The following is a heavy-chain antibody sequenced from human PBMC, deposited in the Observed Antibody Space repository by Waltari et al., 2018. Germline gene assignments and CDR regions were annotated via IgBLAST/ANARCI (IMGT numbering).Heavy chain of an antibody. V-gene: IGHV4-39*01. CDR2: IYYSGST. CDR1: GGSISSSSYY. D-gene: IGHD5-18*01. Sequence: QLQLQESGPGLVKPSETLSLTCTVSGGSISSSSYYWGWIRQPPGKGLEWIGSIYYSGSTYYNPSLKSRVTISVDTSKNQFSLKLSSVTAVDTAVYYCASVDTAMVYYFDYWGQGTLVTVSS. J-gene: IGHJ4*02. CDR3: ASVDTAMVYYFDY.